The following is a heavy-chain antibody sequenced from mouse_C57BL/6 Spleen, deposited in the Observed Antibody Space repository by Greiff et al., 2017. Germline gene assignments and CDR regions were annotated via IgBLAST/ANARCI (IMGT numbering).Heavy chain of an antibody. CDR1: GYAFSSSW. D-gene: IGHD2-3*01. Sequence: VMLVESGPELVKPGASVKISCKASGYAFSSSWMNWVKKRPGKGLEWIGRIYPGDGDTNYNGKFKGKATLTADKSSSTAYMQLSSLTSEDSAVYFCAEGYYKIADWGQGTLVTVSA. CDR2: IYPGDGDT. J-gene: IGHJ3*01. CDR3: AEGYYKIAD. V-gene: IGHV1-82*01.